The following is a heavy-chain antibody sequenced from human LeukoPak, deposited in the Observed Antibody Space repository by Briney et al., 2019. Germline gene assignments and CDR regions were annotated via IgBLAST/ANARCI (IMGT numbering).Heavy chain of an antibody. CDR2: INSDGSST. CDR3: AKDLEGGFGELLGYYFDY. D-gene: IGHD3-10*01. CDR1: GFTFSNYW. J-gene: IGHJ4*02. V-gene: IGHV3-74*01. Sequence: GGSLRLSCAASGFTFSNYWMHWVRQVPGKGLVWVARINSDGSSTTYAGSVKGRFTISRDNAKNTLYLQMNSLRAEDTAVYYCAKDLEGGFGELLGYYFDYWGQGTLVTVSS.